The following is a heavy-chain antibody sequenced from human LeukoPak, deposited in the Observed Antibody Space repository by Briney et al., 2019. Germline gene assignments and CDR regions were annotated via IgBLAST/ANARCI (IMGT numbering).Heavy chain of an antibody. D-gene: IGHD5-12*01. CDR2: IYYSGST. CDR3: ARDLRTIPGYGYYNMDV. Sequence: PSETLSLTCTVSGGSISSYYWSWIRQPPGKGLEWIGYIYYSGSTDYNPSLKSRVTISVDTSKNQFSLKLSSVTAADTAVYYCARDLRTIPGYGYYNMDVWGKGTTVTVSS. V-gene: IGHV4-59*01. J-gene: IGHJ6*03. CDR1: GGSISSYY.